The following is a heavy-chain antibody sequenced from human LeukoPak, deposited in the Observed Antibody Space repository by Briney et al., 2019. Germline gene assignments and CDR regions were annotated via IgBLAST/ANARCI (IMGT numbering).Heavy chain of an antibody. J-gene: IGHJ3*01. CDR2: ITGSGGGT. CDR1: GFTFSTYA. D-gene: IGHD4-17*01. V-gene: IGHV3-23*01. Sequence: GGSLRLSCAVSGFTFSTYAMTWVRQAPDKGLEWVAAITGSGGGTYCGDSAKGRFTISRDNSKNTLYLQMNSLRAEDTAVYYCAKDPNGDYIGAFDFWGQGTMVTVSS. CDR3: AKDPNGDYIGAFDF.